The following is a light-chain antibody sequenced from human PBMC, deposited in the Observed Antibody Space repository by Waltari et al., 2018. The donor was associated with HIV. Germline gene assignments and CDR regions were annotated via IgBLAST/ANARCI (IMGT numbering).Light chain of an antibody. V-gene: IGKV3-20*01. CDR2: DSS. CDR1: QPINSNY. J-gene: IGKJ2*01. CDR3: QLYEASPPMYT. Sequence: EPVLTQSPGTLSLSSGERATLSCRASQPINSNYLAWYQHKPGLPPRLLIYDSSTRAAGIPDRFSGGGSGTDFTLTISRLEPEDFAMYFCQLYEASPPMYTFGQGTRLEV.